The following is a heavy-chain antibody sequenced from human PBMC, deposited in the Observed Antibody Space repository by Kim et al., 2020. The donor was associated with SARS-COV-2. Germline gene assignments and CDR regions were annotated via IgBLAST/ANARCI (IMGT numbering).Heavy chain of an antibody. J-gene: IGHJ4*02. CDR1: GFTFSSYA. CDR3: AKDLDRDLVAAPYYFDY. V-gene: IGHV3-23*01. Sequence: GGSLRLSCAASGFTFSSYAMSWVRQAPGKGLEWVSAISGSGGSTYYADSVKGRFTISRDNSKNTLYLQMNSLRAEDTAVYYCAKDLDRDLVAAPYYFDYWGQGTLVTVSS. CDR2: ISGSGGST. D-gene: IGHD2-15*01.